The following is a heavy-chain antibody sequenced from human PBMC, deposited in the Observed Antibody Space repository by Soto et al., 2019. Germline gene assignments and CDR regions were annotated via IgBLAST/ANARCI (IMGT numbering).Heavy chain of an antibody. V-gene: IGHV1-69*13. CDR3: ARDSGAKLSSS. D-gene: IGHD6-13*01. CDR2: IVPIYRTA. J-gene: IGHJ4*02. CDR1: GGTFSSYR. Sequence: ASVKVTCKASGGTFSSYRFNWVRQARGQGLEWLGGIVPIYRTADYAQKFQGRVTITADESTRTVYMELSSLKSQDTALYYCARDSGAKLSSSWGQGTLVTVSS.